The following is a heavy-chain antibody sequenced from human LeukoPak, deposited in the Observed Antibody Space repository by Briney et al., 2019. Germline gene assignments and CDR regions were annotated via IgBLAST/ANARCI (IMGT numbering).Heavy chain of an antibody. CDR2: ISYDGSNK. CDR3: AREEDSSSSCFDY. Sequence: GRSLRLSCAASGFTFCSYAMHWVRQAPGKGLEWVAVISYDGSNKYYADSVKGRFTISRDNSKNTLYQQMNSLRAEDTAVYYCAREEDSSSSCFDYWGQGTLVTVSS. D-gene: IGHD6-6*01. J-gene: IGHJ4*02. CDR1: GFTFCSYA. V-gene: IGHV3-30-3*01.